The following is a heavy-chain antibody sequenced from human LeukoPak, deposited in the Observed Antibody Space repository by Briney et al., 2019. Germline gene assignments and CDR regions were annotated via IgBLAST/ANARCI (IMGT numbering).Heavy chain of an antibody. J-gene: IGHJ4*02. CDR2: THVDGKT. V-gene: IGHV3-66*01. CDR1: DLIVSINY. Sequence: GVSLRLSCAASDLIVSINYMAWVRRSPGRGLEWVSMTHVDGKTYYADSVKGRFTISRDYSNNTMYLQMNTLSAEDTAIYYCARVRQLYTIGFDNFDYWGQGTRVTVSS. CDR3: ARVRQLYTIGFDNFDY. D-gene: IGHD5-12*01.